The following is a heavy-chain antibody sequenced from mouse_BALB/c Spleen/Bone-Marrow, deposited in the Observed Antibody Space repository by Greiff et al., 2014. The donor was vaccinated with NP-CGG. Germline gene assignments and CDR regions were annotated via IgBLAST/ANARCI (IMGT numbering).Heavy chain of an antibody. V-gene: IGHV1-14*01. CDR1: GYTFTSYV. CDR3: NRSPYAYIWYFAL. D-gene: IGHD2-2*01. CDR2: INPYNDGT. Sequence: VQLQQSGPELVKPGASVKMTCKASGYTFTSYVMHWVRQKPGKGLEWIGNINPYNDGTKYNEKFKGKATLTSDKFSRTAYMELGSLTSEDSAVYYCNRSPYAYIWYFALCGAGTTVPVST. J-gene: IGHJ1*01.